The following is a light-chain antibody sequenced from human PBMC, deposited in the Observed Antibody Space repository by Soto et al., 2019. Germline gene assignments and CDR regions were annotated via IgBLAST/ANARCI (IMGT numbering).Light chain of an antibody. V-gene: IGKV1-27*01. Sequence: QMTQSASSLSASVGDRVTITCRASQGIGKGLAWYQQKPGKVPTVLIYAASTLQSGVPSRFSGSGSGTDFTLTISSLQPDDVATYYCQKYDSAPWAFGQGTKVDIK. J-gene: IGKJ1*01. CDR2: AAS. CDR1: QGIGKG. CDR3: QKYDSAPWA.